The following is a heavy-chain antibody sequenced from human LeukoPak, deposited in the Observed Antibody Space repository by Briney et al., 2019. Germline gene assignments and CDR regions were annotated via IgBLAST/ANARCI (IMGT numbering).Heavy chain of an antibody. J-gene: IGHJ5*02. V-gene: IGHV4-30-2*01. CDR2: IYHSGST. CDR3: AREDNWFDP. Sequence: PSETLSLTCAVSGGSISSGGYSWSWIRQPPGKGLEWIGYIYHSGSTYYNPSLKSRVTISVDRFKNQFSLKLSSVTAADTAVYYCAREDNWFDPWGQGTLVTVSS. CDR1: GGSISSGGYS.